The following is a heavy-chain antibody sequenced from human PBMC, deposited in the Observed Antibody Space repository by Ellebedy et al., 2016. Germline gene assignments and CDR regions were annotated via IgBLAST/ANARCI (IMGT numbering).Heavy chain of an antibody. CDR1: GFSFSDYA. J-gene: IGHJ4*02. D-gene: IGHD3-10*01. Sequence: GESLKISXAASGFSFSDYAMNWVRQAPGKGLEWVSALSSDGRSTFFADSVRGRFTISRDNSKDTLYLQMSSLRAEDTAVYYCAKAAPYYGSGTYYPDYWGQGTLVTVSS. CDR2: LSSDGRST. V-gene: IGHV3-23*01. CDR3: AKAAPYYGSGTYYPDY.